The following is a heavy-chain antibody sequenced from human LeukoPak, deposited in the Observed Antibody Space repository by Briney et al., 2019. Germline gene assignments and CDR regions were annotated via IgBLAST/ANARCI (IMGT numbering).Heavy chain of an antibody. V-gene: IGHV3-48*03. CDR2: ISSSGSTI. CDR1: GFTFSSYE. J-gene: IGHJ6*03. Sequence: GGSLRLSCAASGFTFSSYEMNWVRQAPGKGLEGVSYISSSGSTIYYADSVKGRFTISRDNAKNTLYLQMNSLRAEDTAVYYCARAGGNYYYYMDVWGKGTTVTVSS. CDR3: ARAGGNYYYYMDV.